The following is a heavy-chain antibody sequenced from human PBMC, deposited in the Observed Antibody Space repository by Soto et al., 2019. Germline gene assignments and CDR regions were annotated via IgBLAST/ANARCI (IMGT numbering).Heavy chain of an antibody. D-gene: IGHD6-13*01. V-gene: IGHV4-30-4*01. Sequence: QVQLQESGPGLVKPSQTLSLTCNVTGGSMSRGDYYWSWIRQPPGKGLEWIGYIYSSGITYYTPSLKSRLTISVDTSKNQFSVNLGSVAAADTAVYYCARARSDGTWYRYYFDQWGQGTLVTVSS. J-gene: IGHJ4*02. CDR1: GGSMSRGDYY. CDR3: ARARSDGTWYRYYFDQ. CDR2: IYSSGIT.